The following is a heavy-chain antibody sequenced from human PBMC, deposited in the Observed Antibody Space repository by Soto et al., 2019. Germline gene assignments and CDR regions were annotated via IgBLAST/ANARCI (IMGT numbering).Heavy chain of an antibody. J-gene: IGHJ4*02. CDR2: IYASGNT. CDR3: ARESRSAAGTVEY. CDR1: GASISNYY. V-gene: IGHV4-4*07. Sequence: QVQLQESVPGLVKPSETLSLTCTVSGASISNYYWSWIRQPAGKGLEWIGRIYASGNTNYNPSLKSRVTMSVDPSKNQFSLSLNSVTAADTAVYYCARESRSAAGTVEYWGQGTLVTVSS. D-gene: IGHD6-13*01.